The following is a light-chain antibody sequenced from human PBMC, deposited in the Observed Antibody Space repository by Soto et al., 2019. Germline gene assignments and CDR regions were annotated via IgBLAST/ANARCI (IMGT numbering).Light chain of an antibody. CDR2: DAP. CDR3: QQYGRSPYT. J-gene: IGKJ2*01. Sequence: EIVLTQSPGALPLSPGEIATLSCRASQTASSSHLDWSQQKPGQAPRLLIYDAPSRATGISDRFSGSGSGTDFTLTISRLEPEDFAVYYCQQYGRSPYTFGQGTKVEIK. V-gene: IGKV3-20*01. CDR1: QTASSSH.